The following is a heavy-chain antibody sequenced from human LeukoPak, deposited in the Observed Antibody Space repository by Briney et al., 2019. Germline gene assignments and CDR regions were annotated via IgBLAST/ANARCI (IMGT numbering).Heavy chain of an antibody. D-gene: IGHD5-12*01. J-gene: IGHJ4*02. CDR3: ARRDIVTTINT. CDR1: GGSISSSSYY. CDR2: IFYSGAT. Sequence: SETLSLTCTVSGGSISSSSYYWAWIRQPPGKGLEWIGSIFYSGATFYNPSLKSRVTIFVDTSKNQFSLKLNSVTAADTAVYYCARRDIVTTINTWGQGTLVTVSS. V-gene: IGHV4-39*01.